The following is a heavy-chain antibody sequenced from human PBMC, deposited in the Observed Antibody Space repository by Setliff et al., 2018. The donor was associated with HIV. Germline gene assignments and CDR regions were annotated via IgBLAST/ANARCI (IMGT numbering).Heavy chain of an antibody. CDR3: ARETYYYDNPQYYYYYMDV. Sequence: SETLSLTCTVSGGSISSGSYYWSWIRQPAGKGLEWIGRIYTSGRTNYNPSLKGRVTISVDTSKNQFSLKLRSVTAADTAVYYCARETYYYDNPQYYYYYMDVCGKGTTVTVSS. CDR1: GGSISSGSYY. D-gene: IGHD3-22*01. V-gene: IGHV4-61*02. J-gene: IGHJ6*03. CDR2: IYTSGRT.